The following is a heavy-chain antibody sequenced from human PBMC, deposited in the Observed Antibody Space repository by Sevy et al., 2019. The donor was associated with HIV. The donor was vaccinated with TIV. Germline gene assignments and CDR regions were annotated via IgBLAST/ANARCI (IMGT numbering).Heavy chain of an antibody. CDR3: AIDLRGITGLDY. D-gene: IGHD3-10*01. CDR2: ISWDGDST. CDR1: GFTFRDPY. V-gene: IGHV3-43*01. J-gene: IGHJ4*02. Sequence: VGSLRLSCAASGFTFRDPYMHWVPQVPGKGLEWVSLISWDGDSTKYADSVKGRFTVSRDNTKKSLYLQMNSLRTEDSAVYYCAIDLRGITGLDYWGQGTLVTVSS.